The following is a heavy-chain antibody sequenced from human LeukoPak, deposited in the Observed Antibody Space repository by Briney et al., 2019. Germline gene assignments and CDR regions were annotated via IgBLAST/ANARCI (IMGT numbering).Heavy chain of an antibody. J-gene: IGHJ4*02. CDR1: GYTFTSYG. CDR2: ISAYNGNT. CDR3: ARDWMSTPQLDY. V-gene: IGHV1-18*01. Sequence: ASVKVSCKASGYTFTSYGISWVRQAPGQGLEWMGWISAYNGNTNYAQNLQGRVTMTTDTSTSTAYMELRSLRSDDTAVYYCARDWMSTPQLDYWGQGTLVTVSS. D-gene: IGHD2-15*01.